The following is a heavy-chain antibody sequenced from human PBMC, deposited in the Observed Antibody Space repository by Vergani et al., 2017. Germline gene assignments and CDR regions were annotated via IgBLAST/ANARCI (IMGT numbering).Heavy chain of an antibody. V-gene: IGHV3-30*02. CDR2: IGKDGINT. D-gene: IGHD4-11*01. CDR3: AKYLRDYTDGLPDS. J-gene: IGHJ4*02. Sequence: QVQFVESAGGVVQPGGSPRLSCAAPGFTFSNFGMHWIRQAPGKGLEWLAYIGKDGINTRYRDAVKGRFTVSRDNSKDILYLQMDSLSSEDTALYYCAKYLRDYTDGLPDSWGQGTLVIVSS. CDR1: GFTFSNFG.